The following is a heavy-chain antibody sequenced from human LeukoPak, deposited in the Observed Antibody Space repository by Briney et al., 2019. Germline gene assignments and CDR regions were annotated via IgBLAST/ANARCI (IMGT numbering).Heavy chain of an antibody. D-gene: IGHD5-12*01. V-gene: IGHV1-58*02. CDR3: AAERFYSGYDRGPYFDY. Sequence: SVKVSCKASGFTFTSSAMQWVRQARGQRLEWIGWIVVGSGNTNYAQKFQERGTITRDMSTGTAYMELSSLRSEDTAVYYCAAERFYSGYDRGPYFDYWGQGTLVTVSS. CDR2: IVVGSGNT. CDR1: GFTFTSSA. J-gene: IGHJ4*02.